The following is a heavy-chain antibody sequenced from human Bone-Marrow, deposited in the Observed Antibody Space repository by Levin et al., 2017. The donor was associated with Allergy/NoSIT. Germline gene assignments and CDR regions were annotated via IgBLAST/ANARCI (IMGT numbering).Heavy chain of an antibody. CDR3: ARGGGSSPGGMDV. J-gene: IGHJ6*02. Sequence: ASVKVSCKPSGYTFTTYDISWVRQAPGQGLEWLGWIGVYNGNTNYAQKFQGRVTKTTDTSTSTAYMELRSLRSDDTAVYYCARGGGSSPGGMDVWGRGTTVTVSS. CDR2: IGVYNGNT. CDR1: GYTFTTYD. V-gene: IGHV1-18*01. D-gene: IGHD1-26*01.